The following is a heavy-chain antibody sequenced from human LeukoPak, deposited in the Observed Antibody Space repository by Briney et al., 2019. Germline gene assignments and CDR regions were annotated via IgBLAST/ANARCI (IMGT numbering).Heavy chain of an antibody. J-gene: IGHJ4*02. V-gene: IGHV3-74*01. Sequence: PGGSLRLSCAVSGFTFSNAWMHWVRQAPGKGLMWVSRINRDGSRTDYADSVKGRFTISRDDAKNTLYLQVNSLRAEDTAVYFCARGGSDTAMAHDYWGQGTLVTVSS. D-gene: IGHD5-18*01. CDR1: GFTFSNAW. CDR3: ARGGSDTAMAHDY. CDR2: INRDGSRT.